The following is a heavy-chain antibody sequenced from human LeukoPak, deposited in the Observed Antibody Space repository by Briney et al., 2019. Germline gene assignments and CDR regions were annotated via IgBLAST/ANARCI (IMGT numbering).Heavy chain of an antibody. D-gene: IGHD2-2*01. CDR2: ISSNSAYI. J-gene: IGHJ6*02. CDR1: GFTFSSYA. Sequence: GGSLRLSCAAAGFTFSSYAMHWVRQAPGKGLEWVSAISSNSAYIYYADSVKGRFTISRDNAKSSVSLQMNSLRDDDTAVYYCARIFRYQLVDYYALDVWGQGTTVTVSS. CDR3: ARIFRYQLVDYYALDV. V-gene: IGHV3-21*01.